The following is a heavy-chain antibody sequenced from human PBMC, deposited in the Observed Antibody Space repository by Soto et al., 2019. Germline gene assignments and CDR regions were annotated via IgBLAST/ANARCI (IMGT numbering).Heavy chain of an antibody. CDR3: AKLGVDGTYDAFDV. Sequence: VGSLRLSCAASGFTFSSFAMSWVRQAPGKGLEWVSAISGSGGGTYYADSVKGRVTISRDNSKNTLSLQMNSLRAEDTAVYYCAKLGVDGTYDAFDVCGRRAMVTVSS. V-gene: IGHV3-23*01. D-gene: IGHD3-16*01. CDR2: ISGSGGGT. CDR1: GFTFSSFA. J-gene: IGHJ3*01.